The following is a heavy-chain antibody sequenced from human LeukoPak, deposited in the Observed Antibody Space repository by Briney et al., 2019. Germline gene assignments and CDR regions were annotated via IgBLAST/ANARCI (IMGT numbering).Heavy chain of an antibody. CDR1: GYTFTDHY. V-gene: IGHV1-2*06. CDR3: ARDSSSWYSDY. Sequence: GASVKVSCKASGYTFTDHYIHWVRQAPGQGLEWMGRINPYSGDTNYAQKFQGRVTMTRDTSITTAYMEVSRLTSDDTAVYYCARDSSSWYSDYWGQGTLVTVSS. D-gene: IGHD6-13*01. J-gene: IGHJ4*02. CDR2: INPYSGDT.